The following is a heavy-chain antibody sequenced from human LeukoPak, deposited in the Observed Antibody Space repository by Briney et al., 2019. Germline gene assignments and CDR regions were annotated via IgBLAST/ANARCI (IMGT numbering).Heavy chain of an antibody. CDR2: INHSGST. D-gene: IGHD5-18*01. Sequence: PSETLSLTCAVYGGSFSGYYWSWIRQPPGKGLEWIGEINHSGSTNYNPSLKSRVTISVDTSKYQFSLKLSSVTAADTAVYYCARGQSYGFVYWGQGTLVTVSS. V-gene: IGHV4-34*01. CDR1: GGSFSGYY. J-gene: IGHJ4*02. CDR3: ARGQSYGFVY.